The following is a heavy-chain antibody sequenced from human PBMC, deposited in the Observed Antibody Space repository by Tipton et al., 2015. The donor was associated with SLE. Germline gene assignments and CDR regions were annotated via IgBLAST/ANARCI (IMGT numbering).Heavy chain of an antibody. Sequence: SLRLSCAASGFTFSSYAMSWVRQAPGKGLEWVSAISGSGGSTYYPDSVKGRFTISRDNSKNTLYLQMNSLRAEGTAVYYCAKSLLVQGVRDWFDPWGQGTLVTVSS. J-gene: IGHJ5*02. CDR1: GFTFSSYA. V-gene: IGHV3-23*01. CDR2: ISGSGGST. CDR3: AKSLLVQGVRDWFDP. D-gene: IGHD3-10*01.